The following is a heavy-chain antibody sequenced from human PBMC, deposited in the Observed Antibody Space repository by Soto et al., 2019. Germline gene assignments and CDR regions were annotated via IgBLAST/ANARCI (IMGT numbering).Heavy chain of an antibody. V-gene: IGHV4-59*01. J-gene: IGHJ4*02. CDR1: GGSISSYY. Sequence: XXTLSLPCTVSGGSISSYYWRWILQPPGKGLEWIGYIYYSGSTNYNPSLKSRVTISVDTSKNQFSLKLSSVTAADTAVYYCARYCTNGVCFDYWGQGTLVTVSS. CDR3: ARYCTNGVCFDY. D-gene: IGHD2-8*01. CDR2: IYYSGST.